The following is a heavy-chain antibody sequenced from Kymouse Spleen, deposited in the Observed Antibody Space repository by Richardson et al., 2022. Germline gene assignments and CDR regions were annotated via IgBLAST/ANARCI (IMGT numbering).Heavy chain of an antibody. D-gene: IGHD5-12*01. V-gene: IGHV4-34*01. CDR3: ARGGGYSGYDYGYYYYGMDV. CDR1: GGSFSGYY. J-gene: IGHJ6*02. Sequence: QVQLQQWGAGLLKPSETLSLTCAVYGGSFSGYYWSWIRQPPGKGLEWIGEINHSGSTNYNPSLKSRVTISVDTSKNQFSLKLSSVTAADTAVYYCARGGGYSGYDYGYYYYGMDVWGQGTTVTVSS. CDR2: INHSGST.